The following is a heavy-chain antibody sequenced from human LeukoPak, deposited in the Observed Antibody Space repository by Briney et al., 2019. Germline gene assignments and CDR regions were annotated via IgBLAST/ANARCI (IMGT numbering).Heavy chain of an antibody. CDR3: ARELPPITIFGVVTRYYFDF. J-gene: IGHJ4*02. D-gene: IGHD3-3*01. CDR2: IKQDGSEK. CDR1: GFTFSSYW. V-gene: IGHV3-7*01. Sequence: GGSLRLSCAASGFTFSSYWMDWVRQAPGKGLEWVADIKQDGSEKYYVDSVKGRFTISRDNAKNSLYLQMNSLRAEDTAVYYCARELPPITIFGVVTRYYFDFWGQGTLVSVSS.